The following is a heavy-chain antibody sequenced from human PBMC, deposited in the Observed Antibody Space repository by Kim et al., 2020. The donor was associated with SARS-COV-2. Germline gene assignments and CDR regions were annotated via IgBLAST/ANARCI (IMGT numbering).Heavy chain of an antibody. CDR2: IYYSGNT. CDR3: ASGRLSQPRDFDY. V-gene: IGHV4-30-4*01. Sequence: SETLSLTCTVSGGSISSGDYYWSWIRQPPGKGLEWIGYIYYSGNTYYNPSLKSRVTISVDTSKNQFSLKLSSVTAADTAVYYCASGRLSQPRDFDYWGQGTLVTVSS. D-gene: IGHD1-1*01. CDR1: GGSISSGDYY. J-gene: IGHJ4*02.